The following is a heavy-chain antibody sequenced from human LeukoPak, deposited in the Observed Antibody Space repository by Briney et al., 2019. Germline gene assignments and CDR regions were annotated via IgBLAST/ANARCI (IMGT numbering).Heavy chain of an antibody. Sequence: GASVKVSCKASGYTFTGYYMHWVRQAPGQGLEWMGRINPNSGGTNYAQKFQGRVTMTRGTSISTAYMELSRLRSDDTAVYYCARSMVRGVSPFLAFDIWGQGTMVTVSS. CDR1: GYTFTGYY. D-gene: IGHD3-10*01. CDR2: INPNSGGT. J-gene: IGHJ3*02. V-gene: IGHV1-2*06. CDR3: ARSMVRGVSPFLAFDI.